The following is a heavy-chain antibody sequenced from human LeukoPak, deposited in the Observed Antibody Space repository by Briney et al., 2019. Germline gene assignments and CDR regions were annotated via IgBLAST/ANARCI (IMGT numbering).Heavy chain of an antibody. V-gene: IGHV4-39*01. CDR2: IYQSGST. Sequence: SETLSLTCTVSDDSISSSSYYWTWIRQPPGKGLEWIGSIYQSGSTYYNPSLKSRVTISVDTSKNQFSLKLTSVTAADTAVYYCARVGFIWPHYFFDYWGQGTLVTVSS. D-gene: IGHD1-26*01. J-gene: IGHJ4*02. CDR1: DDSISSSSYY. CDR3: ARVGFIWPHYFFDY.